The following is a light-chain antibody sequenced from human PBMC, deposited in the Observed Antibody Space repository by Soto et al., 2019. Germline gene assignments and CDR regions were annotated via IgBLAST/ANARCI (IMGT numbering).Light chain of an antibody. CDR1: RNDVGDYKY. CDR2: EVS. CDR3: SSYTVPSPHV. V-gene: IGLV2-14*01. J-gene: IGLJ1*01. Sequence: QSVLTQPASVSGSPGQSITISCTGTRNDVGDYKYVSWYQQHPGKAPKLILYEVSNRPSGVSSRFSGSKSGNTASLTISGLQPEDEADYYCSSYTVPSPHVFGTGTKVTVL.